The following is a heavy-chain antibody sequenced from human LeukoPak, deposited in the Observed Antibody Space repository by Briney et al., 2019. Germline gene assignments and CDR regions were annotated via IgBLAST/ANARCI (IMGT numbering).Heavy chain of an antibody. CDR1: GFTVSSNY. CDR2: IIGSGGST. V-gene: IGHV3-23*01. CDR3: AKDRYYDTSGYVNWFDP. J-gene: IGHJ5*02. Sequence: GGSLRLSCAASGFTVSSNYMSWVRQAPGKGPEWVSSIIGSGGSTHYADSVKGRFTISRDNSKKTVYLEMNSLRAEDTAVYYCAKDRYYDTSGYVNWFDPWGQGTLVTVSS. D-gene: IGHD3-22*01.